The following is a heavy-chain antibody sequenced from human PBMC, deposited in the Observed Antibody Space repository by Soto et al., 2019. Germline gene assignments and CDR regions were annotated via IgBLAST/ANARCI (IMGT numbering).Heavy chain of an antibody. CDR3: ARLNFWSGYCLDI. CDR1: GFTVSSNY. Sequence: GGSLRLSCAASGFTVSSNYMSWVRQAPGKGLEWVSVIYSGGSTYYADSVKGRFTISRDNSKNTLYLQMNSLRAEDTAVYYCARLNFWSGYCLDICGQGTMVTVSS. D-gene: IGHD3-3*01. J-gene: IGHJ3*02. CDR2: IYSGGST. V-gene: IGHV3-53*01.